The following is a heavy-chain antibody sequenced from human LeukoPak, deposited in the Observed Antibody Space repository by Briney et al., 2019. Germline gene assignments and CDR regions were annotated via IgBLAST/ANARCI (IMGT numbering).Heavy chain of an antibody. CDR1: GYTFTSYY. CDR3: ARDLGSSGDFDY. V-gene: IGHV1-46*01. CDR2: INPSGGST. Sequence: ASVKVSCKASGYTFTSYYMHCVRQAPGQRLEWMGIINPSGGSTSYAQKFQGRVTMIRDTSTSTVYMELSSLRSEDTAVYYCARDLGSSGDFDYWGQGTLVTVSS. D-gene: IGHD3-22*01. J-gene: IGHJ4*02.